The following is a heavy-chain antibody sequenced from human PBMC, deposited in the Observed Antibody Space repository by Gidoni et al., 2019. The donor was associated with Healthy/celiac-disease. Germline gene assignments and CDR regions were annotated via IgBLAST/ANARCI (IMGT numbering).Heavy chain of an antibody. CDR3: ARLGVVYSGYSVTYYFDY. Sequence: QVQLQESGPGLVQPSETLSFTCTVSGGSIISYYWSWIRQPPGKGLEWIGYIYYSGSTNYNPSLKSRVTISVDTSKNQFSLKLSSVTAADTAVYYCARLGVVYSGYSVTYYFDYWGQGTLVTVSS. CDR2: IYYSGST. J-gene: IGHJ4*02. D-gene: IGHD5-12*01. V-gene: IGHV4-59*08. CDR1: GGSIISYY.